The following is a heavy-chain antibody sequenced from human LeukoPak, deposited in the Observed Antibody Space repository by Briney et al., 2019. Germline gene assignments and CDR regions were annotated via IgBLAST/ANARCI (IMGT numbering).Heavy chain of an antibody. V-gene: IGHV4-59*08. CDR3: ARQGYDILTGYIDAFDI. J-gene: IGHJ3*02. CDR1: GGSISSYY. Sequence: SETLSLTCTVSGGSISSYYWSWIRQPPGKGLEWIGYTSYSGSTNYNPSLKSRVTISIDTSKNQFSLKLRSVTAADTAIYYCARQGYDILTGYIDAFDIWGQGTMVTVSS. CDR2: TSYSGST. D-gene: IGHD3-9*01.